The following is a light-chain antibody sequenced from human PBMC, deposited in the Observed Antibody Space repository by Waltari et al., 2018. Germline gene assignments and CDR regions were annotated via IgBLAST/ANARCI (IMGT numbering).Light chain of an antibody. V-gene: IGLV4-69*01. Sequence: QLVLTQSPSASASLGASVTLTCTLSSGHSSNVIAWHQQQPEKGPRYLMKVNSDGSHSKGDEIPDRVAGYSDGAERYVTISSLQSEDEADYYCQTGGHGTWVFGGGTKLTVL. CDR2: VNSDGSH. J-gene: IGLJ3*02. CDR3: QTGGHGTWV. CDR1: SGHSSNV.